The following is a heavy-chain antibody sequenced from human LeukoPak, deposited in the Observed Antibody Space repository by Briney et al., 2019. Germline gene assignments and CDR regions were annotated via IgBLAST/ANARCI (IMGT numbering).Heavy chain of an antibody. D-gene: IGHD3-3*01. CDR3: ARELYYDFWSGYYPFDY. CDR2: IYTSGST. Sequence: SETLSLTCTVSGGSISSYYWSWIRQPAGKGLEWIGRIYTSGSTNYNPSLKSRVTMSVDTSKNQFSLKLSSVTAADTAVYYCARELYYDFWSGYYPFDYWGQGTLVTVSS. CDR1: GGSISSYY. J-gene: IGHJ4*02. V-gene: IGHV4-4*07.